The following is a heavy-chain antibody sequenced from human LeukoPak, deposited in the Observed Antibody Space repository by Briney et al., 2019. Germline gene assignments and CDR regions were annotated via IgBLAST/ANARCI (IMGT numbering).Heavy chain of an antibody. CDR3: ARDPRGYYDSSGFYYPLWEFDY. D-gene: IGHD3-22*01. CDR2: MNPNSGNT. Sequence: GASVKVSCKASGYTFTSYDINWVRQATGQGLEWMGWMNPNSGNTGYAQKFQGRVTMTRNTSISTAYMELSSLRSEDTAVYYCARDPRGYYDSSGFYYPLWEFDYWGQGTLVTVSS. CDR1: GYTFTSYD. V-gene: IGHV1-8*01. J-gene: IGHJ4*02.